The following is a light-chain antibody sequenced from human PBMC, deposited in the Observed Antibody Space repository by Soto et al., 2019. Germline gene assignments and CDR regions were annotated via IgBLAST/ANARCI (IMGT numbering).Light chain of an antibody. J-gene: IGKJ4*01. CDR2: DAS. Sequence: EIVLTQSPATLSLSPGDRAALSCRASQSVSSHLAWYQQKPGQAPRLLIYDASHRATGIPARFSGSGSGTDFTLIISSLEPEDLAVYYCQQRSNWPLTFGGGTKVEIK. CDR1: QSVSSH. CDR3: QQRSNWPLT. V-gene: IGKV3-11*01.